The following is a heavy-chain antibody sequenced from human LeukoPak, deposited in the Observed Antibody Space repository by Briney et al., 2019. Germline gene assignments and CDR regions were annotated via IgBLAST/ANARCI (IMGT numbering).Heavy chain of an antibody. CDR1: GGSISSGSYY. D-gene: IGHD2-15*01. V-gene: IGHV4-61*02. J-gene: IGHJ4*02. CDR3: ARLTADVVELLGGFDY. Sequence: PSETLSLTCTVSGGSISSGSYYWSWIRQPAGKGLEWIGRIYISGSTNYNPSLKSRVTISVDTSKNQFSLKLSSVTAADTAVYYCARLTADVVELLGGFDYWGQGTLVTVSS. CDR2: IYISGST.